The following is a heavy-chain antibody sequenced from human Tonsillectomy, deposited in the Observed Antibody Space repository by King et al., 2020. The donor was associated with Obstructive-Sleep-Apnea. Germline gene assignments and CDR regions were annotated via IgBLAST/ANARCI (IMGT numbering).Heavy chain of an antibody. J-gene: IGHJ4*02. D-gene: IGHD3-22*01. CDR3: ATYYYYDSSGYHPIDS. V-gene: IGHV1-69*12. CDR2: TIPIFGRT. Sequence: QLVQSGAEVKKPGSSVKVSCKASGGTFSSHVFSWVRQAPGQGLEWMAGTIPIFGRTNYAQKFQGRVTITADESTSTTYMELRSLRFEDTAVYYCATYYYYDSSGYHPIDSWGQGSLVTVSS. CDR1: GGTFSSHV.